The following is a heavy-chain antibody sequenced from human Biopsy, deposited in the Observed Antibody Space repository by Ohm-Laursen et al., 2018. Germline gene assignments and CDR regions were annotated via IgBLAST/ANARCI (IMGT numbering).Heavy chain of an antibody. J-gene: IGHJ4*02. CDR3: ARVFCTSTTCYGLLDN. V-gene: IGHV1-18*01. CDR1: GYTFTSYD. CDR2: ISPYNDKT. Sequence: ASVKASCHASGYTFTSYDISWVRQAPGQGLEWMGWISPYNDKTSYPPKLQDRVTMTADTSTNTAHMELRSLRSDDTAVYYCARVFCTSTTCYGLLDNWGQGTVVTVPS. D-gene: IGHD2/OR15-2a*01.